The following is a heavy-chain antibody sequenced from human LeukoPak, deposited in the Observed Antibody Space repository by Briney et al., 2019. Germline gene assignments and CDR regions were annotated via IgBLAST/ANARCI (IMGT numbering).Heavy chain of an antibody. J-gene: IGHJ4*02. Sequence: GGSLRLSCAASGFTFSSYAMHWVRQAPGKGLEWVAVISYDGSNKYYADSVKGRFTISRDNSKNTLYLQMNSLRAEDTAVYYCARGPYYYDSSGYYAPTVFFDYWGQGTLVTVSS. V-gene: IGHV3-30-3*01. D-gene: IGHD3-22*01. CDR1: GFTFSSYA. CDR2: ISYDGSNK. CDR3: ARGPYYYDSSGYYAPTVFFDY.